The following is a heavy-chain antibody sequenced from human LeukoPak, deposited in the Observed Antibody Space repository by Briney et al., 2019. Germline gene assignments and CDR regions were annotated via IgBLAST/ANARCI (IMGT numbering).Heavy chain of an antibody. CDR1: GDSVSSNSAA. CDR2: TYYRSKWYN. CDR3: AREILGFGDLIYYYYYGMDV. Sequence: SQTLSLTCAISGDSVSSNSAAWNWIRQSPSRGLEWLGRTYYRSKWYNDYAVSVKSRITINPDTSKNQFSLQLNSVTPEDTAVYYCAREILGFGDLIYYYYYGMDVWGQGPTVTVSS. J-gene: IGHJ6*02. V-gene: IGHV6-1*01. D-gene: IGHD3-10*01.